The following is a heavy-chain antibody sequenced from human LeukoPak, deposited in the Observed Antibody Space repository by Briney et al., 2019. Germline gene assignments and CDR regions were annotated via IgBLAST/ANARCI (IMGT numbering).Heavy chain of an antibody. CDR1: GFTFSSYW. V-gene: IGHV3-7*03. Sequence: GGSLRLSCAASGFTFSSYWMSWVRQAPGKGLEWVANIKQDGSEKYYVDSVKGRFTISRDNAKNSLCLQMNSLRAEDTAVYYCARVPGAYLSSAFDIWGQGTMVTVSS. J-gene: IGHJ3*02. D-gene: IGHD2/OR15-2a*01. CDR2: IKQDGSEK. CDR3: ARVPGAYLSSAFDI.